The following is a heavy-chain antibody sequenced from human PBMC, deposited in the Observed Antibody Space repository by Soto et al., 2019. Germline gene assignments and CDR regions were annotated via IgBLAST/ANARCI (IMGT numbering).Heavy chain of an antibody. V-gene: IGHV3-74*01. CDR3: ARELGGYYYDSSGYPDY. J-gene: IGHJ4*02. Sequence: EVQLVESGGGLVQPGGSLRLSCAASGFTFSSYWMHWVRQAPGKGLVWVSRINSDGSSTSYADSVKGRFTISRDNAKNTLYLQMNSLRAEDTAVYYCARELGGYYYDSSGYPDYWGQGTLVTVSS. CDR2: INSDGSST. D-gene: IGHD3-22*01. CDR1: GFTFSSYW.